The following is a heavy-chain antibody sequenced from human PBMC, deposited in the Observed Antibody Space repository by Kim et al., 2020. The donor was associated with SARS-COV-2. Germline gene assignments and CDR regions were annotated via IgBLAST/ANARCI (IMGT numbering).Heavy chain of an antibody. J-gene: IGHJ6*02. Sequence: GGSLRLSCAASGFTFSSYWMSWVRQAPGKGLEWVANIKQDGSAKYYVDSVKGRFTISRDNAKNSLYLQMNSLRAEDTAVYYCARDGYGDYNNYYYGMDVWGQGTTGTVSS. CDR1: GFTFSSYW. CDR2: IKQDGSAK. D-gene: IGHD4-17*01. CDR3: ARDGYGDYNNYYYGMDV. V-gene: IGHV3-7*01.